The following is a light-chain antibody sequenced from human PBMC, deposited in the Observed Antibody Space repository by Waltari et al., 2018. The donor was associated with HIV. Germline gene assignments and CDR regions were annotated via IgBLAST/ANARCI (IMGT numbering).Light chain of an antibody. CDR2: RND. V-gene: IGLV1-44*01. CDR1: NSNVGNNF. Sequence: QSVLTQTPSASRAPGQRILMSCSGTNSNVGNNFVSWFQQVSGGAPKLVIYRNDQRPSGVPARFSAAKSGSTASLGIARLQSDDEAEYFCASWDDNLNHWVFGGGTKLTV. J-gene: IGLJ3*02. CDR3: ASWDDNLNHWV.